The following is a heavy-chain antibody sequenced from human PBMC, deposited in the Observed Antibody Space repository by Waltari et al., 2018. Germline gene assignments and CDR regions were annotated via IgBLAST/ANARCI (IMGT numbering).Heavy chain of an antibody. CDR2: IYSGGGA. Sequence: EVQLLESGGGLIPPGGSLTLSCAASGFTFNNYAMNLIRQAPGKGLEWVSVIYSGGGAYYADSVKGRFTISRDNSKNTLYLQMSSLRLEDTAVYYCVKETAYGYYFDNWGQGTLVSVSS. J-gene: IGHJ4*02. V-gene: IGHV3-23*03. CDR3: VKETAYGYYFDN. CDR1: GFTFNNYA. D-gene: IGHD3-10*01.